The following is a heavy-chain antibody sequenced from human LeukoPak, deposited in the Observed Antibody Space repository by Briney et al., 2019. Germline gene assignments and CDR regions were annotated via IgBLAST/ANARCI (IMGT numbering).Heavy chain of an antibody. CDR3: ARHARADQDIVVVVASNFDY. V-gene: IGHV4-59*08. D-gene: IGHD2-15*01. Sequence: NPSETLSLTCTVSGGSISSYYWSWIRQPPGKRLEWIGYIYYSGSTNYNPSLKSRVTISVDTSKNQFSLKLSSVTAADTAVYYCARHARADQDIVVVVASNFDYWGQGTLVTVSS. CDR2: IYYSGST. J-gene: IGHJ4*02. CDR1: GGSISSYY.